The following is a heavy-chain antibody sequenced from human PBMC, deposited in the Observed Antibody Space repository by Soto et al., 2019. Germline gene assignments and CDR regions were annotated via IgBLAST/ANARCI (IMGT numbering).Heavy chain of an antibody. D-gene: IGHD3-3*01. V-gene: IGHV3-48*02. CDR1: GFTFSSYS. Sequence: PGGSLRLSCAASGFTFSSYSMNWVRQAPGKGLEWVSYISSSSSTIYYADSVKGRFTISRDNAKNSLYLQMNSLRDEDTAVYYCARVPRTSRLRFLEWLFPLRNYYYGMDVWGQGTTVTVSS. CDR2: ISSSSSTI. CDR3: ARVPRTSRLRFLEWLFPLRNYYYGMDV. J-gene: IGHJ6*02.